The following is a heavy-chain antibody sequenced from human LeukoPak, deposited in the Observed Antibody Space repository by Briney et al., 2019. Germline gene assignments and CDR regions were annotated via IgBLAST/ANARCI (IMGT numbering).Heavy chain of an antibody. J-gene: IGHJ6*04. Sequence: GGSLRLSCAASGFTFISYGLSWVRQAPGKGLEWVSYISSSGSTIYYADSVKGRFTISRDNAKNSLYLQMNSLRAEDTAVYYCAELGITMIGGVWGKGTTVTISS. D-gene: IGHD3-10*02. CDR2: ISSSGSTI. CDR3: AELGITMIGGV. CDR1: GFTFISYG. V-gene: IGHV3-48*03.